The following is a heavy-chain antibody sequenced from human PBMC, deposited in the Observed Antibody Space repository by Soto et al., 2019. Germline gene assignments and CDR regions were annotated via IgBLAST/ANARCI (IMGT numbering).Heavy chain of an antibody. Sequence: ASVKVSCKASGYTFTSYGIHWVRQAPGQRLEWMGWINAANGDTKYSPKFQGRVTITRDSSASTAYMELSSLRSEDTAVYYCVRRHVSATGIDWFDPWGQGTLVTVSS. J-gene: IGHJ5*02. CDR1: GYTFTSYG. D-gene: IGHD6-13*01. CDR3: VRRHVSATGIDWFDP. CDR2: INAANGDT. V-gene: IGHV1-3*01.